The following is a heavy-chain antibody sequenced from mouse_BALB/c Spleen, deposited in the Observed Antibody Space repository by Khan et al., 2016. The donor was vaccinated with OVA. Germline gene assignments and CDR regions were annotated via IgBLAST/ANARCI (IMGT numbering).Heavy chain of an antibody. CDR2: IDPANGKT. V-gene: IGHV14-3*02. CDR3: AHSLLLYAMDY. CDR1: GFNIKDTH. J-gene: IGHJ4*01. Sequence: VRLQQSGAEFVKPGASVRLSCTASGFNIKDTHIHWVKQRPEQGLEWIGKIDPANGKTNYDPKFQGKATMTADTSSNTAYLHLSSLTSEDTVVYYCAHSLLLYAMDYWGHGTSVTVSS. D-gene: IGHD1-2*01.